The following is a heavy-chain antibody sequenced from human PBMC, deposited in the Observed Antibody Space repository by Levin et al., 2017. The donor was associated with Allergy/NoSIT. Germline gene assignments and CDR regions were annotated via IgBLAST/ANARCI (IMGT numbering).Heavy chain of an antibody. Sequence: SETLSLTCTVSGGSITDSHWSWIRQSPGRGLEWIGYLYKTTNTNYNPSLASRVTISGDTSKNQFSLRLTSVTAADTAVYYCARGSGRSPADWYFDLWGRGTLVTVSS. CDR2: LYKTTNT. CDR1: GGSITDSH. J-gene: IGHJ2*01. D-gene: IGHD3-10*01. CDR3: ARGSGRSPADWYFDL. V-gene: IGHV4-59*01.